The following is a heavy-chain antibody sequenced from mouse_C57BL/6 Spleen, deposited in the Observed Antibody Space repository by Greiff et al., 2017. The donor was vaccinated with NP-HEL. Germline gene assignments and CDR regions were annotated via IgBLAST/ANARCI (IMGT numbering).Heavy chain of an antibody. Sequence: EVKLMESGGGLVKPGGSLKLSCAASGFTFSDYGMHWVRQAPEQGLEWVAYISSGSSTIYYADTVKGRFTISRDNAKNTLFLQMTSLRSEETAMYYCAPYYYGSSYAMDYWGQGTSVTVSA. D-gene: IGHD1-1*01. CDR1: GFTFSDYG. CDR2: ISSGSSTI. CDR3: APYYYGSSYAMDY. J-gene: IGHJ4*01. V-gene: IGHV5-17*01.